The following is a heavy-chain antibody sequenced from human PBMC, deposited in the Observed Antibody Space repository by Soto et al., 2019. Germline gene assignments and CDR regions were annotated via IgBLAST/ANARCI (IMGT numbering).Heavy chain of an antibody. CDR3: ASLLTGDAFDI. Sequence: GGSLRLSCVVSGFIFSNYWMSWVRQAPGKGLEWVANIKQGGSEKYYVDSVKGRFTISRDNAKNSLYLQMSSLRAEDTAVYYCASLLTGDAFDIWGQGTMVTVSS. J-gene: IGHJ3*02. CDR1: GFIFSNYW. D-gene: IGHD1-26*01. V-gene: IGHV3-7*01. CDR2: IKQGGSEK.